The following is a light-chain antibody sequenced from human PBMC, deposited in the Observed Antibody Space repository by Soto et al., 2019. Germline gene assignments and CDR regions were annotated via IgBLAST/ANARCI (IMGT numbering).Light chain of an antibody. CDR1: QSVSSNY. J-gene: IGKJ2*01. Sequence: EIVLTQSPGTLSLSPGERATLSCRASQSVSSNYLAWYQQKPGQAPRLLIYAASYRATGIPDRFSGSGSGTDFTLTISRLELEDFGVYSCQQYGSSSMYTFGQGTKLEIK. CDR2: AAS. CDR3: QQYGSSSMYT. V-gene: IGKV3-20*01.